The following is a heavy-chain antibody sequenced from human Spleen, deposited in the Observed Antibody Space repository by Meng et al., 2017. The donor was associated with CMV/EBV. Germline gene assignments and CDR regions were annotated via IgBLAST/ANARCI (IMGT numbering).Heavy chain of an antibody. CDR1: GGTFSNYA. CDR3: ARSNTPFDYYRMDV. J-gene: IGHJ6*02. D-gene: IGHD2/OR15-2a*01. V-gene: IGHV1-69*05. CDR2: IIPLFGTA. Sequence: SVKVSCKASGGTFSNYAISWVRQAPGQGLEWMGGIIPLFGTATYAQKFHGRGTISTDESTSTAYVELSSLTSEDTAVYYCARSNTPFDYYRMDVWGQGTTVTVSS.